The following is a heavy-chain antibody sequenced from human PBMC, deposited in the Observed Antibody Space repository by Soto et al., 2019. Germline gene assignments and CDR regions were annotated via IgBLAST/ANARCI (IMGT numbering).Heavy chain of an antibody. J-gene: IGHJ6*02. V-gene: IGHV4-59*01. CDR2: IYYSGST. Sequence: SETLSLTCTVSGGSISSYYWSWIRQPPGKXLEWIGYIYYSGSTNYNPSLKSRVTISVDTSKNQFSLKLSSVTAADTAVYYCARGGYYGSGSYYNGQGPFYYGMDVWGQGTTVTVSS. D-gene: IGHD3-10*01. CDR1: GGSISSYY. CDR3: ARGGYYGSGSYYNGQGPFYYGMDV.